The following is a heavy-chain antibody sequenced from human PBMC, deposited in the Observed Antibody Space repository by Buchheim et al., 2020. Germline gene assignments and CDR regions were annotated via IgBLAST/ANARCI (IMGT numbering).Heavy chain of an antibody. V-gene: IGHV3-23*01. D-gene: IGHD3-22*01. Sequence: EVQLLESGGDLVQPGGSLRLSCAASGFTFSSYGMSWVRQAPGKGLEWVSGISGSGGRTYYADSVKGRFTISRDNSKNSLYLQMNSLRVEDTAIYYCAREFSDTSIYFYAYWGQGTL. CDR3: AREFSDTSIYFYAY. J-gene: IGHJ4*02. CDR2: ISGSGGRT. CDR1: GFTFSSYG.